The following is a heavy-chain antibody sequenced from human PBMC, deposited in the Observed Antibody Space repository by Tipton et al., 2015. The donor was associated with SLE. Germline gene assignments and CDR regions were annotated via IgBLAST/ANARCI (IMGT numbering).Heavy chain of an antibody. CDR2: IYTSGST. CDR1: GASISSDTYF. CDR3: ARQGVDWYFDL. D-gene: IGHD3-16*01. Sequence: TLSLTCTFSGASISSDTYFWSWIRQPPGKGLEWIGYIYTSGSTNYNPSLKSRVTISVDTSKNQFSLNLSSVTAADTAVYYCARQGVDWYFDLWGRGTLVTVSS. J-gene: IGHJ2*01. V-gene: IGHV4-61*09.